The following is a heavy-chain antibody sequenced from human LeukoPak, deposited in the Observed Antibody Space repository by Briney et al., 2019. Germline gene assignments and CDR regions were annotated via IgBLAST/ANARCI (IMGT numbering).Heavy chain of an antibody. Sequence: PGRSLRLSCAASEFTFSSYGMHWVRQAPGKGLEWVAVISYDGSNKYYADSVKGRFTISRDNSKNKLYLQMNSLRAEDTAVYYCAKGRVAAAGTGFGFDYWGQGTLVTVSS. CDR3: AKGRVAAAGTGFGFDY. J-gene: IGHJ4*02. V-gene: IGHV3-30*18. CDR1: EFTFSSYG. CDR2: ISYDGSNK. D-gene: IGHD6-13*01.